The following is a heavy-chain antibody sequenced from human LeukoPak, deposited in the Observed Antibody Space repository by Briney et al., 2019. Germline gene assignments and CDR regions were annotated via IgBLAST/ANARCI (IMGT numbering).Heavy chain of an antibody. CDR3: ARGPSYYDFWSGYLAYYGMDV. V-gene: IGHV3-7*03. CDR1: GFTFGIYA. CDR2: IKQDGSEK. J-gene: IGHJ6*02. D-gene: IGHD3-3*01. Sequence: GGSLRLSCAASGFTFGIYAMHWVRQAPGKGLEWVANIKQDGSEKYYVDSVKGRFTISRDNAKNSLYLQMNSLRAEDTAVYYCARGPSYYDFWSGYLAYYGMDVWGQGTTVTVSS.